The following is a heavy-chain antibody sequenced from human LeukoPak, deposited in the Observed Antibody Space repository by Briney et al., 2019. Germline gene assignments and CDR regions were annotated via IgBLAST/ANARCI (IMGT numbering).Heavy chain of an antibody. CDR3: AKHRGHCVDGVCHNYYYMDV. CDR2: VSGSAGRK. Sequence: GGSLRLSCAASGFTFSSFAMTWVRQAPGKGLEWVSTVSGSAGRKDYADSVKGRFTISRDNLKNTLYLQMNGLRAEDTAVYYCAKHRGHCVDGVCHNYYYMDVWGRGTTVTVSS. V-gene: IGHV3-23*01. J-gene: IGHJ6*03. D-gene: IGHD2-8*02. CDR1: GFTFSSFA.